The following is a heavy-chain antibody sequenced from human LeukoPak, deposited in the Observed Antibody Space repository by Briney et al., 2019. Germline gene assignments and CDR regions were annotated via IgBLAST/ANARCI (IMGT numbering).Heavy chain of an antibody. CDR3: ARDHYYGSVLDW. J-gene: IGHJ4*02. CDR1: GFTFSSYA. D-gene: IGHD3-10*01. CDR2: ISYDGSNK. Sequence: GRSLRLSCAASGFTFSSYAMHWVRQAPGKGLEWVAVISYDGSNKYYADSVKGRFTISRDNSKYTLYLQMNSLRAEDTAVYYCARDHYYGSVLDWWGQGTLVTVSS. V-gene: IGHV3-30-3*01.